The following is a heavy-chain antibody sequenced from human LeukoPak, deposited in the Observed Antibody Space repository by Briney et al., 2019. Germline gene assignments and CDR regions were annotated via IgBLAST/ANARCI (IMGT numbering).Heavy chain of an antibody. J-gene: IGHJ4*02. D-gene: IGHD2-15*01. CDR2: ISWNSGSI. CDR3: AKDIGRYCSGGSCYDY. Sequence: PGGSLRLSCAASGFTFDDYVMQWVRQAPGKGLEWVSGISWNSGSIGYADSVKGRFTISRDNAKNSLYLQMNSLRAEDMALYYCAKDIGRYCSGGSCYDYWGQGTLVTVSS. V-gene: IGHV3-9*03. CDR1: GFTFDDYV.